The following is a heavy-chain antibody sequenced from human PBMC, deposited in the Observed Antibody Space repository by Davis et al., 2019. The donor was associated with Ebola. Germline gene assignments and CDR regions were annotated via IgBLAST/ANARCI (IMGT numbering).Heavy chain of an antibody. J-gene: IGHJ6*02. CDR2: ISYDGSNK. CDR1: GFTFSSYG. CDR3: AKSNGAYYYYGMDV. D-gene: IGHD3-10*01. V-gene: IGHV3-30*18. Sequence: GESLKISCAASGFTFSSYGMHWVRQAPGKGLEWVAVISYDGSNKYYADSVKGRFTISRDNSKNTLYLQMNSLRAEDTAVYYCAKSNGAYYYYGMDVWGQGTTVTVSS.